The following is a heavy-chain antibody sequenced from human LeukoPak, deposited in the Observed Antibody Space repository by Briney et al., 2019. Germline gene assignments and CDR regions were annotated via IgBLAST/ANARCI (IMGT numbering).Heavy chain of an antibody. Sequence: GGSLRLSCAASGFTFSSYSMNWVRQAPGKGLEWVSSISSSSSYIYYADSVKGRFTISRDNAKNSLYLQMNSLRAEDTAVYYCARGHYDFWGGYPPPDYWGQGTLVTVSS. V-gene: IGHV3-21*01. CDR1: GFTFSSYS. J-gene: IGHJ4*02. CDR3: ARGHYDFWGGYPPPDY. CDR2: ISSSSSYI. D-gene: IGHD3-3*01.